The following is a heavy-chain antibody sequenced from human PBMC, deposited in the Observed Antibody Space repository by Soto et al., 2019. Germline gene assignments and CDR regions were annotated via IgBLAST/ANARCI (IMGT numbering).Heavy chain of an antibody. CDR1: GGSIGSGDYY. V-gene: IGHV4-31*03. CDR2: IYYSGDT. D-gene: IGHD6-19*01. CDR3: AREVSPNSRGWYTVLVLWFDS. J-gene: IGHJ5*01. Sequence: QVQLQESGPGLVKPSQTLSITCTVSGGSIGSGDYYWSWIRQHPGKGLEWIGYIYYSGDTYYNPYHQSRVTISVDTPKNRFSLKLTSVTAADTAVYYCAREVSPNSRGWYTVLVLWFDSWGQGTLVTVSS.